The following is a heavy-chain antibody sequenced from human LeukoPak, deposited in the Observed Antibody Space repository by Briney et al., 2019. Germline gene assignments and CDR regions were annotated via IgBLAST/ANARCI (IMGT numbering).Heavy chain of an antibody. D-gene: IGHD3-10*01. CDR1: GFTFYSCN. V-gene: IGHV1-8*01. Sequence: GASVKVSCKASGFTFYSCNINCVRQATGQGLEWMGLMNPNSGNKDYAQEFQGRVTMTRDTSTSTVYMELSSLRSEDTAVYYCARGEPITMVRGVMDNPLDYWGQGTLVTVSS. CDR3: ARGEPITMVRGVMDNPLDY. J-gene: IGHJ4*02. CDR2: MNPNSGNK.